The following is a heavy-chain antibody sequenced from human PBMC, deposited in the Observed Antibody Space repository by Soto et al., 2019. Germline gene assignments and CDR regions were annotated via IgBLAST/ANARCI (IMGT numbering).Heavy chain of an antibody. J-gene: IGHJ4*02. D-gene: IGHD4-17*01. CDR2: MYYSGST. CDR1: GGSISSSRDY. CDR3: ARHFFGDYVGDGAFDY. Sequence: SETLSLTCTVSGGSISSSRDYWGWIRQPPGKGLEWIGSMYYSGSTYYNPSLNSRVTISVDTSKNQFSLRLRSVTAADTAVFYCARHFFGDYVGDGAFDYWGQGTLVTSPQ. V-gene: IGHV4-39*01.